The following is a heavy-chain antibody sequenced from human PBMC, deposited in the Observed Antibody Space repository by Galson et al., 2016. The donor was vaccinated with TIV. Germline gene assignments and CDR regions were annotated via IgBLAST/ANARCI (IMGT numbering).Heavy chain of an antibody. J-gene: IGHJ6*02. CDR2: ISSGGST. D-gene: IGHD1-1*01. CDR1: GFSVNDNY. Sequence: SLRLSCAASGFSVNDNYMSWVRQAPGRGLEWVSIISSGGSTNYVDCVKGRFTISRDFSKNTLFLQMHSLRAEDSAVYYCARDRRHCGNECYLYYYYGMDVWGPGTTVTVSS. CDR3: ARDRRHCGNECYLYYYYGMDV. V-gene: IGHV3-66*02.